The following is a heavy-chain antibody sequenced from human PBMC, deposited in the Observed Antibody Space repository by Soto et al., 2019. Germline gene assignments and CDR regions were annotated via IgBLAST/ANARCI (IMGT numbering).Heavy chain of an antibody. CDR3: ARDLVAVAGKRYYYYGMDV. CDR2: INPNSGGT. J-gene: IGHJ6*02. V-gene: IGHV1-2*04. CDR1: GYTFTGYY. D-gene: IGHD6-19*01. Sequence: GASVKVSCKASGYTFTGYYMHWVRQAPGQGLEWMGWINPNSGGTNYAQKFQGWVTMTRDTSISTAYMELSRLRSDDTAVYYCARDLVAVAGKRYYYYGMDVWGQGTTVTVSS.